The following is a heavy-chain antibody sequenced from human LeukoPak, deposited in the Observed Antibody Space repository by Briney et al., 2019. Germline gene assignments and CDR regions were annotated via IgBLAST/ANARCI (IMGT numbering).Heavy chain of an antibody. CDR2: IYYSGST. J-gene: IGHJ4*02. CDR1: GGSISSGSYY. V-gene: IGHV4-39*07. Sequence: SETLSLTCTVSGGSISSGSYYWGWIRQPPGKGLEWIGSIYYSGSTYYNPSLKSRVTISVDTSKNQFSLKLSSVTAADTAVYYCARVEPAHYFDYWGQGNLVTVSS. D-gene: IGHD1-26*01. CDR3: ARVEPAHYFDY.